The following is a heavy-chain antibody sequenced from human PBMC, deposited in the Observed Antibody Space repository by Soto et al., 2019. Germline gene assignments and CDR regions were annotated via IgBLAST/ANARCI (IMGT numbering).Heavy chain of an antibody. D-gene: IGHD6-19*01. CDR3: TSAAVASY. CDR1: GFTFSDSA. CDR2: IRGKTNSYAT. J-gene: IGHJ4*02. Sequence: EVQLVESVGGLVQPGGSLKVSCAASGFTFSDSAMHWVRQASGKGLEWVGRIRGKTNSYATTYAASLKGRFTISRDDSKSTTYLQMNSLKAEDTAVYYCTSAAVASYWGQGTLVTVSS. V-gene: IGHV3-73*02.